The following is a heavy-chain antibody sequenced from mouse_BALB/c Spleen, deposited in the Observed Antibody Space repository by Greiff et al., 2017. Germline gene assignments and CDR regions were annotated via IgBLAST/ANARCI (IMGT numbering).Heavy chain of an antibody. V-gene: IGHV14-3*02. CDR1: GFNIKDTY. CDR2: IDPANGNT. CDR3: ARGYGPYAMDY. J-gene: IGHJ4*01. D-gene: IGHD2-10*02. Sequence: VQLQQSGAELVKPGASVKLSCTASGFNIKDTYMHWVKQRPEQGLEWIGRIDPANGNTKYDPKFQGKATITADTSSNTAYLQLSSLTSEDTAVYYCARGYGPYAMDYWGQGTSVTVSS.